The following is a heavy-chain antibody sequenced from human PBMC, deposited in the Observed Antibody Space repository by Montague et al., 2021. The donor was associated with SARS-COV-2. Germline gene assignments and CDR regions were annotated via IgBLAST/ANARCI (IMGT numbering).Heavy chain of an antibody. CDR2: INIDGSRT. Sequence: SLRLSCAASGFTLSRYWMHWVRQVPGKGLLWVSRINIDGSRTAYADSVKGRFTISRDNAKNTLFLQMNGLRADDTAVYYCTRSGDGVYYGMDVWGQGTTVTVSS. CDR1: GFTLSRYW. V-gene: IGHV3-74*03. D-gene: IGHD2-21*02. J-gene: IGHJ6*02. CDR3: TRSGDGVYYGMDV.